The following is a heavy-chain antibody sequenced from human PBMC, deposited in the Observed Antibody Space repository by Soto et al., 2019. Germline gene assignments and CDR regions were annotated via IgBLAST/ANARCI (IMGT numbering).Heavy chain of an antibody. CDR3: AGGYNSAWSDYFDY. CDR1: GGSISSYY. D-gene: IGHD6-19*01. J-gene: IGHJ4*02. V-gene: IGHV4-59*01. Sequence: SETLSLTCTVSGGSISSYYWSWIRQPPGKGLEWIGYIYYSGSTNYNPSLKSRVTISVDTSKNQFSLKLSSVTAADTAIYYCAGGYNSAWSDYFDYWGQGNVVTVS. CDR2: IYYSGST.